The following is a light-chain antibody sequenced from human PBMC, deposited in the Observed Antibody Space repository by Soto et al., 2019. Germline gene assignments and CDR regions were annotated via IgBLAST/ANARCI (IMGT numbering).Light chain of an antibody. CDR2: VDS. CDR1: QSLLHSNGYNY. V-gene: IGKV2-28*01. Sequence: EIVMTQSPLSLPVIPGEPASISCRSSQSLLHSNGYNYLEWYLQKPGQSPQLLIHVDSDRASGVPDRFSGSGSGTDFTLTIRRLEPEDFAVYYCQQYGISPWTFGQGTKVDI. J-gene: IGKJ1*01. CDR3: QQYGISPWT.